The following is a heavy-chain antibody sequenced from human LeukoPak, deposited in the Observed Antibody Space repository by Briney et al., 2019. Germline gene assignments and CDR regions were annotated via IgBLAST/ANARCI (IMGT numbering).Heavy chain of an antibody. CDR2: INRDGSQK. CDR1: GFSLSGYW. V-gene: IGHV3-7*03. D-gene: IGHD3-16*01. Sequence: GGSLRLSCAASGFSLSGYWMTWVRQAPGKGLEWVANINRDGSQKNHVDSVQGRFTISRDNAKNSLYLQMNSLRAEDTAVYYCARGGRLAHYWGQGTLVTVSS. J-gene: IGHJ4*02. CDR3: ARGGRLAHY.